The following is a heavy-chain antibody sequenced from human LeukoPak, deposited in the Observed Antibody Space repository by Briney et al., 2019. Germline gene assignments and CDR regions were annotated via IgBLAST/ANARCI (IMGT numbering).Heavy chain of an antibody. V-gene: IGHV4-39*07. J-gene: IGHJ4*02. D-gene: IGHD6-6*01. CDR2: IYYSGST. CDR3: ARDSLVNSYSSSDY. Sequence: SETLSLTCTVSGGSISSSSYYWGWIRQPPGKGLEWIGSIYYSGSTYYNPPLKSRVTISVDTSKNQFSLKLSSVTAADTAVYYCARDSLVNSYSSSDYWGQGTLVTVSS. CDR1: GGSISSSSYY.